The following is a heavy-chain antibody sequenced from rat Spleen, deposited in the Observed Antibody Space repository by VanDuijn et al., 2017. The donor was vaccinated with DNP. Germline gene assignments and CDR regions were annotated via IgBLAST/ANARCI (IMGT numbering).Heavy chain of an antibody. CDR2: IPSGDGTT. CDR3: ARVNNYEDYGLDA. D-gene: IGHD1-10*01. V-gene: IGHV5-31*01. Sequence: EVQLVESGGGLVQAGRSLKLSCVASGFTFNNYWMTWIRQVPGKGLEWVASIPSGDGTTYYPDSVKGRFTISRDNAKNTLYLQMNSLRSEDTATYYCARVNNYEDYGLDAWGQGTSVTVSS. CDR1: GFTFNNYW. J-gene: IGHJ4*01.